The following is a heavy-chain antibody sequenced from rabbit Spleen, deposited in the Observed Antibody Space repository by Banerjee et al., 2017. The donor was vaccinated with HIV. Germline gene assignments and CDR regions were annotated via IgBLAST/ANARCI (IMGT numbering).Heavy chain of an antibody. D-gene: IGHD2-1*01. V-gene: IGHV1S45*01. J-gene: IGHJ6*01. CDR3: ARGDSITYGDL. Sequence: LEESGGGLVKPGGTLTLTCTVSGFSFSSNWICWVRQAPGKGLEWIACIDTSDGDTDYANWPKGRFTISKTSSTTVTLQMTSLTAADTATYFCARGDSITYGDLWGPGTLVTVS. CDR2: IDTSDGDT. CDR1: GFSFSSNW.